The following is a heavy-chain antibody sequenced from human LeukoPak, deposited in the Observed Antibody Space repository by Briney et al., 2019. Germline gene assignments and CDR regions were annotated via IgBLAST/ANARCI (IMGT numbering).Heavy chain of an antibody. Sequence: PSETLSLTCTVSGGVVSTSDYYWGWIRQSPGKELEWIGDIFYTGKTNYNPSLKSRATISLDTSKNQFSLRLTSVTAADTAVYFCARVFDSWGQGKLVTVSS. CDR3: ARVFDS. J-gene: IGHJ4*02. V-gene: IGHV4-39*07. CDR1: GGVVSTSDYY. CDR2: IFYTGKT.